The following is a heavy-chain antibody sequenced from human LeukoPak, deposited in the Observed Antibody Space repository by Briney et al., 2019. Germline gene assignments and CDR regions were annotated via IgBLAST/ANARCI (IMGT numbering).Heavy chain of an antibody. Sequence: GGSLRLSCAASGFTVSSNYMNWVRQAPGKGLEWVSVIDSGGRTLYADSVKGRFTISRDNSKNTLYLQMNSLRAEDTAVYYCARGHYYDSSGLDYWGQGTLVTVSS. CDR1: GFTVSSNY. CDR3: ARGHYYDSSGLDY. D-gene: IGHD3-22*01. J-gene: IGHJ4*02. CDR2: IDSGGRT. V-gene: IGHV3-66*02.